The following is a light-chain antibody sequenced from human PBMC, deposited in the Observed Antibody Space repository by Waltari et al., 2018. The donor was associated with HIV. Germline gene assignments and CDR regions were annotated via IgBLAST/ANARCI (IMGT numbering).Light chain of an antibody. CDR3: CSYAGSRRV. J-gene: IGLJ1*01. CDR1: SRDVWSYNL. V-gene: IGLV2-23*02. Sequence: QSVLPQPASVSGSRGQSIPIPCPGTSRDVWSYNLVSWYQQYPGKAPKLMIYEVNKRPSVISNRFSGSKSGNTASLTISGLQAEDEADYYCCSYAGSRRVFGTGTKVTVL. CDR2: EVN.